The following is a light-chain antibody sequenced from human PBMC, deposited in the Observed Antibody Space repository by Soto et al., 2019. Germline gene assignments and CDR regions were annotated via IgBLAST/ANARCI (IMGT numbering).Light chain of an antibody. CDR2: EVT. Sequence: QSALTQPASVSGSPGQSITISCTGTSSDVATYNLVSWYQQHPGKAPKLIIYEVTDRPSGVSNRFSGSKSGNTASLTISRLQTEDEADYYCLSHTTSRTYVFGPGAKVTVL. J-gene: IGLJ1*01. V-gene: IGLV2-14*02. CDR1: SSDVATYNL. CDR3: LSHTTSRTYV.